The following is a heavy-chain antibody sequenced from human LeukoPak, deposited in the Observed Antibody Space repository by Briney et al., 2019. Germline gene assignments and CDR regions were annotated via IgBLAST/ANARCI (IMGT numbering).Heavy chain of an antibody. CDR1: GGSISSRTYY. J-gene: IGHJ3*02. Sequence: SETLSLTCTVSGGSISSRTYYWGWLRQPPGKGLEWIGSIYYTGSTFYNPSLKSPVTISVDTSKNQFSMKLSSVTAADAAVYFCAREWTTWGAFDIWGQGTMVTVSS. CDR3: AREWTTWGAFDI. D-gene: IGHD2/OR15-2a*01. CDR2: IYYTGST. V-gene: IGHV4-39*07.